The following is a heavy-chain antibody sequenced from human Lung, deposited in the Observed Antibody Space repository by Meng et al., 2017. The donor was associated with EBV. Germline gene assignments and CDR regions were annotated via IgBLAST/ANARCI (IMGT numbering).Heavy chain of an antibody. Sequence: EVQLVESGGXXXXXGXSLXRSCAASGLAFSCSSMKWLRQAPGKGLEWVSSITSSSSFIYYEDSVKGRFTISRDNAKNSLYLQMNSLRAEDTAVYYCARAYSRRAPPDYWGQGTLVTGSS. CDR2: ITSSSSFI. V-gene: IGHV3-21*02. CDR1: GLAFSCSS. CDR3: ARAYSRRAPPDY. J-gene: IGHJ4*02. D-gene: IGHD6-13*01.